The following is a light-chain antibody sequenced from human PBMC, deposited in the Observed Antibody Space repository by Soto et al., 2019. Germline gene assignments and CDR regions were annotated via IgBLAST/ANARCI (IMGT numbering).Light chain of an antibody. J-gene: IGKJ5*01. CDR3: QQYNNWPPLT. CDR1: QSVSSY. CDR2: DAS. Sequence: EIVMRQSPATLAVSPGEIATLSFRSSQSVSSYLAWYQQKPGQAPRLLIYDASNRATGIPARFRGSGSGTEFTLTISSLQSEDFAVYCCQQYNNWPPLTIGQGTRLEIK. V-gene: IGKV3-15*01.